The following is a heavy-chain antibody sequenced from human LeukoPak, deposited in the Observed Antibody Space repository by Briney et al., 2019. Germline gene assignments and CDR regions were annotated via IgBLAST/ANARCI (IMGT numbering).Heavy chain of an antibody. Sequence: SSETLSLTCAVYGGSFSGYYWSRIRQPPGKGLEWIGEINHSGITNYNPSLKSRVTISVDTSKNQFSLKLSSVTAADTAVYYCARAAYGITMVRGVIRPDAFDIWGQGTMVTVSS. D-gene: IGHD3-10*01. J-gene: IGHJ3*02. V-gene: IGHV4-34*01. CDR1: GGSFSGYY. CDR3: ARAAYGITMVRGVIRPDAFDI. CDR2: INHSGIT.